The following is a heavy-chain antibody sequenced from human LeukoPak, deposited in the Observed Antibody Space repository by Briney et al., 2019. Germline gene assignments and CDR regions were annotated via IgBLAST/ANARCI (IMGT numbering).Heavy chain of an antibody. CDR1: GFTFDDYG. CDR2: INWNGGST. J-gene: IGHJ4*02. V-gene: IGHV3-20*04. Sequence: GGSLRLSCAASGFTFDDYGMSWVRQAPGKGLEWVSGINWNGGSTGYADSVKGRFTISRDNAKNSLYLQMNSLRAEDTAVYYCAKDGCSSTSCSLIDWGQGTLVTVSS. CDR3: AKDGCSSTSCSLID. D-gene: IGHD2-2*01.